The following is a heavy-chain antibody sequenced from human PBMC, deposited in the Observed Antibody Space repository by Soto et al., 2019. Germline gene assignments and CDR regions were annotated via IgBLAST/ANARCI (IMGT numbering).Heavy chain of an antibody. V-gene: IGHV1-46*01. CDR2: INPGDGTT. J-gene: IGHJ4*02. CDR1: GYSFTSHY. Sequence: QVQMVQSGAEVKKPGASVKVSCKASGYSFTSHYIHWVRQAPGQGLEWMGIINPGDGTTRYAQMFQGRVTMPGDTSTSTVYMELRSLRSDDTAVYYCARSYVTSRPLDYWGQGTLVTVSS. D-gene: IGHD6-6*01. CDR3: ARSYVTSRPLDY.